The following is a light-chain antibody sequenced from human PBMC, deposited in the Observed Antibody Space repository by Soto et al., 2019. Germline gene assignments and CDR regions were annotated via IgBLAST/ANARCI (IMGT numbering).Light chain of an antibody. CDR3: QQYYSYPRT. J-gene: IGKJ2*01. V-gene: IGKV1-8*01. Sequence: AIRMTQSPSSLSASTGDRVTITCRASQGISSYLAWYQQKPGKAPKLLIYAASTLQSGVPLRFSGSGSGTEVTLTISCLQSEYFATYYCQQYYSYPRTFGQVTKLEIK. CDR2: AAS. CDR1: QGISSY.